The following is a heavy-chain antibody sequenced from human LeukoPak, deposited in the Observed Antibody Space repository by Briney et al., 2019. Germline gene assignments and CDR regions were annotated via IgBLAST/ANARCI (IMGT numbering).Heavy chain of an antibody. D-gene: IGHD6-19*01. CDR3: ATFRGSGWELDY. Sequence: GASVTVSCKVSGYTLTELSMHWVRQAPGKGLEWMGGFDPEDGETIYAQKFQGRVTMTEDTSTDTAYMELSSLRSEDTAVYYCATFRGSGWELDYWGQGTLVTVSS. V-gene: IGHV1-24*01. J-gene: IGHJ4*02. CDR2: FDPEDGET. CDR1: GYTLTELS.